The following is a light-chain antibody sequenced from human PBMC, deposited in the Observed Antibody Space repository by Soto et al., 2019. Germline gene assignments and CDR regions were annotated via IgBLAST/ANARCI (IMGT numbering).Light chain of an antibody. J-gene: IGKJ1*01. Sequence: EIVMTQSPATLSLSPGESATLSCRAGQGVTTNFAWYQQKSGQSPRLLIYDESTRATGIPARFSGSGSGTDLNLTISGLQSEDFAVYYCQQYNNWPQTCGQGTKVDIK. CDR2: DES. CDR1: QGVTTN. CDR3: QQYNNWPQT. V-gene: IGKV3D-15*01.